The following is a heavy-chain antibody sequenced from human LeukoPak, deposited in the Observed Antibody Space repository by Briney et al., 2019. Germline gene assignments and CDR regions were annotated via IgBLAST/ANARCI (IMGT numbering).Heavy chain of an antibody. CDR3: ARGPHYYDSRGYAFDI. J-gene: IGHJ3*02. V-gene: IGHV4-30-4*08. CDR1: GGSFSGYY. CDR2: IYYSGRT. Sequence: SETLSLTCAVYGGSFSGYYWSWIRQPPGKGLEWIGYIYYSGRTYYNPSLKSRVTISVDTSKNQFSLKLSSVTAADTAVYYRARGPHYYDSRGYAFDIWGQGTMVTVSS. D-gene: IGHD3-22*01.